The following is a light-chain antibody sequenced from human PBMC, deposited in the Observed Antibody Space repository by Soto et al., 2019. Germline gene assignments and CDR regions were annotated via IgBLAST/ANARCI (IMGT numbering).Light chain of an antibody. J-gene: IGKJ1*01. Sequence: DIQMTQSPSSLSPSVGDRVTITCRASRSISDWLAWYQQKPGKAPELLIFDASNLKSGVSSRFRGSGPGTEFTLTISRLQPEDVATYYCLQYSSHSWTFGQGTKVDIK. CDR3: LQYSSHSWT. CDR1: RSISDW. CDR2: DAS. V-gene: IGKV1-5*01.